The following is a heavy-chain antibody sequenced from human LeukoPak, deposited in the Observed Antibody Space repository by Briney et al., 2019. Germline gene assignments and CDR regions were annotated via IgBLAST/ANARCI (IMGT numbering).Heavy chain of an antibody. Sequence: GGSLRLSCAASGFTFSDAWMSWVRQATGKGLEWVGGISGSGGNTYYADSVKGRFTISRDNSKHTFYLPLNSLRADDTAVYYCAKSILYISAWNVGFDYWGQGALVTVSS. V-gene: IGHV3-23*01. J-gene: IGHJ4*02. CDR3: AKSILYISAWNVGFDY. CDR2: ISGSGGNT. D-gene: IGHD6-19*01. CDR1: GFTFSDAW.